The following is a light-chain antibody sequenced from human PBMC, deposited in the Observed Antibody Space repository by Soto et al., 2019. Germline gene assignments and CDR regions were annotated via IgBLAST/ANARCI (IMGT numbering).Light chain of an antibody. J-gene: IGKJ1*01. Sequence: EIVMTQSPATLSVSPGERVTLSCRASQSVFSSLAWYQQKPGQAPRLLIYGAATRATGIPARFSGSGSGTEFTLTISRLEPEDFAVYFCQQYGSSPPTFGQGTKVEIK. CDR1: QSVFSS. CDR3: QQYGSSPPT. V-gene: IGKV3-15*01. CDR2: GAA.